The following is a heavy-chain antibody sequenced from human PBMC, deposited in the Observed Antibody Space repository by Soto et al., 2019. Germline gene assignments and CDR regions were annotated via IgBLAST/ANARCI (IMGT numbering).Heavy chain of an antibody. V-gene: IGHV3-30*18. CDR1: GFTFSNYG. CDR3: AKDGAPRYCGRSSCHPAGAY. D-gene: IGHD2-15*01. Sequence: QVQLVESGGGVVQPGRSLRLSCAGSGFTFSNYGLHWVRQAPGKGLEWVAVISYDGSHKYYADSVKGRLTISRDNSNNVLYLHMDSLRAEYTAVYYCAKDGAPRYCGRSSCHPAGAYWGQGTLVTVSS. J-gene: IGHJ4*02. CDR2: ISYDGSHK.